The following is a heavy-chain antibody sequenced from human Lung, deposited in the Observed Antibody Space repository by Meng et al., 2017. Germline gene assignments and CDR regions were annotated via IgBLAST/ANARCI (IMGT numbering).Heavy chain of an antibody. CDR2: INHSGST. D-gene: IGHD4-11*01. J-gene: IGHJ4*02. CDR3: ARGPTTMAHDFDY. CDR1: GGSFSDYY. V-gene: IGHV4-34*01. Sequence: GPLPKWGAGLLKPSGTLSLTCVVSGGSFSDYYWSWIRQPPGKGLEWIGEINHSGSTNYNPSLESRATISVDTSQNNLSLKLSSVTAADSAVYYCARGPTTMAHDFDYWGQGTLVTVSS.